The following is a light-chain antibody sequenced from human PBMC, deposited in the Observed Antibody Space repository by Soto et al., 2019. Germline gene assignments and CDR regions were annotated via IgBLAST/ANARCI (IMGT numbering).Light chain of an antibody. Sequence: EIVMTQSPATLSVSPGERATLSCRASQSVSSNLAWYQQKPGQAPRLLIYGASARANGIPARFSGSGSGTEFTLTISSLQSTDFAIYYCQQYNYWPPGTFGQGTKLEIK. CDR1: QSVSSN. CDR2: GAS. V-gene: IGKV3-15*01. CDR3: QQYNYWPPGT. J-gene: IGKJ2*01.